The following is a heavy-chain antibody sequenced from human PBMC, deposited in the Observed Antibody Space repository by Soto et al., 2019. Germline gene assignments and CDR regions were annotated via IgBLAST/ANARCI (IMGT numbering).Heavy chain of an antibody. CDR2: INSDGSST. CDR1: GFTFSSYW. V-gene: IGHV3-74*01. D-gene: IGHD3-22*01. CDR3: AREPDRGYYDSSGYYSPEYFQH. J-gene: IGHJ1*01. Sequence: GGSLRLSCAASGFTFSSYWMHWVRQAPGKGLVWVSRINSDGSSTSYADSVKGRFTISRDNAKNTLYLQMNSLRAEDTAVYYCAREPDRGYYDSSGYYSPEYFQHWGQGTLVTVSS.